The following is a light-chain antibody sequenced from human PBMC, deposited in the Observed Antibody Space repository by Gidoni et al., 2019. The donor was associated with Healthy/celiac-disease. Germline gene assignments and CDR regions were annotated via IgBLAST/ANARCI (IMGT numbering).Light chain of an antibody. CDR3: QQYNNWPLLT. CDR1: QRVSSN. V-gene: IGKV3-15*01. J-gene: IGKJ4*01. Sequence: EIVMTQSPATLSVSPGERATLSCRASQRVSSNLAWYQQKPGQAPRRLIYGASTRATVIPARFSGSGSGTEFTLTISGLQSEDFAVYYCQQYNNWPLLTFGGGTKVEIK. CDR2: GAS.